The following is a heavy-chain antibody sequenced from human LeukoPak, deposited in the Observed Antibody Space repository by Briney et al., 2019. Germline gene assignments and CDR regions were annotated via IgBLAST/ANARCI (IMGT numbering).Heavy chain of an antibody. Sequence: ASVKVSCKASGGTFSSYAISWVRQAPGQGLEWMGRIIPILGIANYAQKFQGRVTITADKSTSTAYMELSSLRSEDTAVYYCARDRYYYDSSGYSDYWGQGTLVTVSS. V-gene: IGHV1-69*04. J-gene: IGHJ4*02. D-gene: IGHD3-22*01. CDR3: ARDRYYYDSSGYSDY. CDR2: IIPILGIA. CDR1: GGTFSSYA.